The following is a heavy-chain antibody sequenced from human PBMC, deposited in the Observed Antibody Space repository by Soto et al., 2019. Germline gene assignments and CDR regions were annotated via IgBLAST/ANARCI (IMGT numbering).Heavy chain of an antibody. V-gene: IGHV4-59*01. CDR2: IYYSGST. Sequence: PSETLSLTCTVSGGSISSYYWSWIRQPPGKGLEWIGYIYYSGSTNYNPSLKSRVTISVDTSKNQFSLKLSSVTAADTAVYYCASFYSSGWYVRARGWFDPWGQGTLVTVSS. CDR1: GGSISSYY. J-gene: IGHJ5*02. D-gene: IGHD6-19*01. CDR3: ASFYSSGWYVRARGWFDP.